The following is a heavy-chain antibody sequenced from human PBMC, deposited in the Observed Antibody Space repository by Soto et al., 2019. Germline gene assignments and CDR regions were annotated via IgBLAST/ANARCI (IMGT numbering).Heavy chain of an antibody. V-gene: IGHV4-31*11. Sequence: SETLYLTCAVYGGSFSGYYWSWIRQHPGKGLEWIGYIYYSGTTYYNPSLKSRVTISVDTSKNQFSLKLNSVTAADTAVYYCARSVFPWGQGTLVTVSS. CDR1: GGSFSGYY. J-gene: IGHJ5*02. CDR3: ARSVFP. CDR2: IYYSGTT.